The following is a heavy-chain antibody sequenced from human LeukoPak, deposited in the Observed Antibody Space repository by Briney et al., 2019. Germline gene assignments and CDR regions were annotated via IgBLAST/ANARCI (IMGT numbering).Heavy chain of an antibody. CDR3: AKRVSNYDFWSDGLDY. J-gene: IGHJ4*02. D-gene: IGHD3-3*01. CDR1: GFTFSSYG. V-gene: IGHV3-30*18. Sequence: PSGGSLRLSCAASGFTFSSYGIHWVRQAPGKGLEWVAIISYDGINKDYADSVKGRFTISRDNSKNALYLLMNSLTAEDTAVYYCAKRVSNYDFWSDGLDYWGQGTLVTVSS. CDR2: ISYDGINK.